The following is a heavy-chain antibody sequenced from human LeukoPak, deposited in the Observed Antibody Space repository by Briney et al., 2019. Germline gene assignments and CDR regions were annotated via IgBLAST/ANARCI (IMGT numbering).Heavy chain of an antibody. CDR3: ARVVAGRRFDP. D-gene: IGHD6-19*01. CDR2: IYYSGST. Sequence: SETLSLTCTVSGGSISSYHWSWIRQPPGKGLEWIGYIYYSGSTNYNPSLKSRVTISVDTSKNQFSLKLSSVTAAETAVYYCARVVAGRRFDPWGHGTLVTVSS. V-gene: IGHV4-59*01. J-gene: IGHJ5*02. CDR1: GGSISSYH.